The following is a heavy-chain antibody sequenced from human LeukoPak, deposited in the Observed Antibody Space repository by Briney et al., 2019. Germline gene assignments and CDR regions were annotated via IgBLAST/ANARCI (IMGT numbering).Heavy chain of an antibody. CDR1: GFTFDDYA. Sequence: PGRSLRLSCAASGFTFDDYAMHWVRQAPGKGLEWVSGISWNSGSIGYADSVKGRFTISRDNAKNSLYLQMNSLRAEDMALYYCAKGRYSSGWGVLDYWGQGTLVTVSS. CDR2: ISWNSGSI. CDR3: AKGRYSSGWGVLDY. J-gene: IGHJ4*02. V-gene: IGHV3-9*03. D-gene: IGHD6-19*01.